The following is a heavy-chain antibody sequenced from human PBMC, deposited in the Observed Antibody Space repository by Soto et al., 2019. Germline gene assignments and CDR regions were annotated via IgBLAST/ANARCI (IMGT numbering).Heavy chain of an antibody. Sequence: SETLSLTCTVSGGSIRTPDWWSWVRQTPEKGLEWIGEIYHSGTPNYNPSLKSRVSMSVDKSNNQFSLKLYSVTAADTAVYYCAIGTSVIGSEGAYVGSWFGPWGQGKLVTVSA. CDR2: IYHSGTP. CDR1: GGSIRTPDW. V-gene: IGHV4-4*02. CDR3: AIGTSVIGSEGAYVGSWFGP. D-gene: IGHD1-26*01. J-gene: IGHJ5*02.